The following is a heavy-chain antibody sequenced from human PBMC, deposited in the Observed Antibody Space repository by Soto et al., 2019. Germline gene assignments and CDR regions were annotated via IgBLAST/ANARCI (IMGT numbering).Heavy chain of an antibody. V-gene: IGHV3-30*18. J-gene: IGHJ4*02. Sequence: QVQLVESGGGVVQPGRSLRLSCVASRFTFSSYGMHWVRQAPGKGLEWVAVIASDGINKEYGDSVKGRFTISRDNSKNTVYLQMSSLRAEDTAVYYGANDFSHNFDYWGQGTLVSVSS. CDR1: RFTFSSYG. CDR3: ANDFSHNFDY. CDR2: IASDGINK.